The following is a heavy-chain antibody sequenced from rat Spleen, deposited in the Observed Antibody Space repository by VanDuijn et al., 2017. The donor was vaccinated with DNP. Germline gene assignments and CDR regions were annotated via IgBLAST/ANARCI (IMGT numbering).Heavy chain of an antibody. V-gene: IGHV1-11*01. CDR1: GYNIRSAY. CDR3: AMQSEHLGAMDA. Sequence: EVQLQQSGADLGKPGTSVNLSCKVSGYNIRSAYMHWVSQRPGKGLEWIGRIYPANGDIVYSGKFKNKATLTTDTSSSTAFMQLSQLRSDDTAVYFCAMQSEHLGAMDAWGQGTSVTVSS. J-gene: IGHJ4*01. CDR2: IYPANGDI. D-gene: IGHD5-1*01.